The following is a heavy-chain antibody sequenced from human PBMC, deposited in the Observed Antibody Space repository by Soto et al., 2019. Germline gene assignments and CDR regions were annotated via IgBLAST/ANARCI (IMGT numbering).Heavy chain of an antibody. CDR3: ARVSPPPIWGSYRPYAFDI. J-gene: IGHJ3*02. V-gene: IGHV1-18*01. D-gene: IGHD3-16*02. CDR1: GYTFTSYG. Sequence: ASVKVSCKASGYTFTSYGISWVRQAPGQGLEWMGWISAYNGNTNYAQKLQGRVTMTTDTSTSTAYMELRSLRSDDTAVYYCARVSPPPIWGSYRPYAFDIWGQGTMVTVSS. CDR2: ISAYNGNT.